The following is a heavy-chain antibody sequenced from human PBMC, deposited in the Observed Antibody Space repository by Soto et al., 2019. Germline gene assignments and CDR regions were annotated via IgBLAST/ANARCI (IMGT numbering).Heavy chain of an antibody. CDR3: ARIAVAGTSTPYFDY. J-gene: IGHJ4*02. V-gene: IGHV3-74*01. CDR2: INSDGSST. D-gene: IGHD6-19*01. CDR1: GFTFSSYW. Sequence: GGSLRLSCAASGFTFSSYWMHWVRQAPGKGLVWVSRINSDGSSTSYADSVKGRFTISRDNAKNTLYLQMNSLRAEDTAVYYCARIAVAGTSTPYFDYWGQGTLVTVSS.